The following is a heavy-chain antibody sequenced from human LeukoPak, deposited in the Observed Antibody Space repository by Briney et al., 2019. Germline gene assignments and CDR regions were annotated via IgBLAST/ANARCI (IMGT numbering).Heavy chain of an antibody. CDR2: INPSGSST. CDR1: GYSFTSHY. V-gene: IGHV1-46*01. Sequence: ASVKVSCKASGYSFTSHYMHWARQAPGQGLEWLGLINPSGSSTLYAQKFQGRITMTRDMSTTTDYMELSSLTYDDTAVYYCARDNSVGDVAWWFDPWGQGTLVTVSS. J-gene: IGHJ5*02. CDR3: ARDNSVGDVAWWFDP. D-gene: IGHD1-26*01.